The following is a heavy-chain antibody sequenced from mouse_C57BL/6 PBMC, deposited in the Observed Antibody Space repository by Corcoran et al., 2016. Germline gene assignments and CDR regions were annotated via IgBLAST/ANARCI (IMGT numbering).Heavy chain of an antibody. CDR1: GYTFTTYG. V-gene: IGHV9-3*01. CDR2: INTYSGVP. Sequence: QIQLVQSGPELKKPGETVKISCKASGYTFTTYGMSWVKQAPGKGLKWMGWINTYSGVPTYADDFKGRFAFSLETSASTAYLQINNLKNEDTATYFCARYDYYYYAMDYWGQGTSVTVSS. CDR3: ARYDYYYYAMDY. D-gene: IGHD2-4*01. J-gene: IGHJ4*01.